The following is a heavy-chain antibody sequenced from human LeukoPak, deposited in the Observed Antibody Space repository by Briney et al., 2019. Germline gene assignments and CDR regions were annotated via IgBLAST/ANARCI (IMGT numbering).Heavy chain of an antibody. CDR2: IYPGDSDT. CDR3: ARPRTYYYGSGSPDAFDI. CDR1: GYSFTSYW. Sequence: GESQKISCKGSGYSFTSYWIGWVRQMPGKGLEWMGIIYPGDSDTRYSPSFQGQVTVSADKSISTAYLQWSSLKASDTAMYYCARPRTYYYGSGSPDAFDIWGQGTMVTVSS. V-gene: IGHV5-51*01. J-gene: IGHJ3*02. D-gene: IGHD3-10*01.